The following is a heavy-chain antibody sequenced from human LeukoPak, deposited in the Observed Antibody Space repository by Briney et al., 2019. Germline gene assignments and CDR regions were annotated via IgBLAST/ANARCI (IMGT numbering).Heavy chain of an antibody. CDR3: ASLSTSFGMDV. V-gene: IGHV3-7*05. Sequence: PGGSLRLSCAASGFTFSSYWMSWGRQAPGKGLEGVANIKQDGSEKYYVDSVKGRFTISRDNAKNSLYLQMNSLRAEDTAVYYCASLSTSFGMDVWGQGTTVTVSS. CDR1: GFTFSSYW. J-gene: IGHJ6*02. D-gene: IGHD5/OR15-5a*01. CDR2: IKQDGSEK.